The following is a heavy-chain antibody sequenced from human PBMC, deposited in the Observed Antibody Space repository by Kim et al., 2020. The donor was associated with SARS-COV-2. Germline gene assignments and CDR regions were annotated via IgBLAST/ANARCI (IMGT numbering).Heavy chain of an antibody. J-gene: IGHJ4*02. V-gene: IGHV4-31*02. CDR3: ARGSAAIYY. CDR2: GST. Sequence: GSTYYNPSLKSRVTISVDTSKNQFSLKLSSVTAADTAVYYCARGSAAIYYWGQGTLVTVSS. D-gene: IGHD2-2*01.